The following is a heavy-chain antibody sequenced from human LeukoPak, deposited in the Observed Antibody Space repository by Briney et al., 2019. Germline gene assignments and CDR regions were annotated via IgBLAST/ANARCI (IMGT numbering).Heavy chain of an antibody. Sequence: GGSLRLSCAASGFTFSSYSMNWVRQAPGKGLEWVSSISSSSSYIYYADSVEGRFTISRDNAKNSLYLQMNSLRAEDTAVYYCAREGSIAARLYYYYGMDVWGQGTTVTVSS. J-gene: IGHJ6*02. D-gene: IGHD6-6*01. CDR3: AREGSIAARLYYYYGMDV. CDR2: ISSSSSYI. CDR1: GFTFSSYS. V-gene: IGHV3-21*01.